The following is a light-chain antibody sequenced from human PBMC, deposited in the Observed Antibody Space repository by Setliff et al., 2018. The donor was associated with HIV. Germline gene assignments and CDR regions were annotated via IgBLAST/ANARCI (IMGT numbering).Light chain of an antibody. CDR3: SSYTSSSSYV. J-gene: IGLJ1*01. CDR2: DVS. V-gene: IGLV2-14*02. Sequence: QSALAQPASVSGSPGQSITVSGTGTSSDVGSYKIVSWYQQHPGKAPQVMIYDVSNRPSGGSNRFSGSKSGNTASLTISGLQADDEADYYCSSYTSSSSYVFGAGTKVTVL. CDR1: SSDVGSYKI.